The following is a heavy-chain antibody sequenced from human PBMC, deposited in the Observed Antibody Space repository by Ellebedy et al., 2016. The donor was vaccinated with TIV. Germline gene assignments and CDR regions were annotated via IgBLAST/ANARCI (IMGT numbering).Heavy chain of an antibody. CDR3: AGDSGLDY. CDR1: GYSFTTRW. CDR2: IHPADSHT. Sequence: GESLKISCQGSGYSFTTRWIGWARQMPGKGLEWVGIIHPADSHTKYSPSFQGPVTISADKSISTAYLQWSSLKASDTAMYYCAGDSGLDYWGQGTLVTVSS. V-gene: IGHV5-51*01. D-gene: IGHD1-14*01. J-gene: IGHJ4*02.